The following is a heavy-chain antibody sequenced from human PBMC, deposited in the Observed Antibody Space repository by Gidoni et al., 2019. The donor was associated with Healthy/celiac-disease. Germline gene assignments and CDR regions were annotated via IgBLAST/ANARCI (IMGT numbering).Heavy chain of an antibody. J-gene: IGHJ4*02. CDR2: IFSNDEK. CDR3: ARSRAITIFGVVIIPRAHYFDY. CDR1: GFSLSNARMG. D-gene: IGHD3-3*01. V-gene: IGHV2-26*01. Sequence: QVTLKESGPVLVKPTETLTLTCTVSGFSLSNARMGVSWIRQPPGKALEWLAHIFSNDEKSYSTSLKSRLTISKDTSKSQVVLTMTNMDPVDTATYYCARSRAITIFGVVIIPRAHYFDYWGQGTLVTVSS.